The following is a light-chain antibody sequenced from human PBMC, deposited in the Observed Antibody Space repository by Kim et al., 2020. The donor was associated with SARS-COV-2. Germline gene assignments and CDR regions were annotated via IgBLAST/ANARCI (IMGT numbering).Light chain of an antibody. CDR3: QVYDVSRGV. CDR2: RDS. Sequence: SYELTQPLSVSVALGQTARITCGGNIIGSKNVHWYQQKPGQAPVLVIYRDSNRPSGIPERFSGSNSGNTATLTISRAQAGDEADYYCQVYDVSRGVFGGGTQLTVL. J-gene: IGLJ3*02. CDR1: IIGSKN. V-gene: IGLV3-9*01.